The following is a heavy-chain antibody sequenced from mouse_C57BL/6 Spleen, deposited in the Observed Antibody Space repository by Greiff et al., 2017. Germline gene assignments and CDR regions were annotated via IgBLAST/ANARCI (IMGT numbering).Heavy chain of an antibody. J-gene: IGHJ4*01. CDR1: GYTFTDYY. V-gene: IGHV1-19*01. CDR3: ARSQIRPDYAMDY. Sequence: VQLQQSGPVLVKPGASVKMSCKASGYTFTDYYMNWVKQSHGKSLEWIGVINPYNGGTSYNQKFKGKATLTVDKSSSTAYMELNSLTYEDTAVYYGARSQIRPDYAMDYWGQGTSGTVSA. CDR2: INPYNGGT. D-gene: IGHD3-2*02.